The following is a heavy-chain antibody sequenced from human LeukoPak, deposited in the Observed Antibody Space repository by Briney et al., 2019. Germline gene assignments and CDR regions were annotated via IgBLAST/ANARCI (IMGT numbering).Heavy chain of an antibody. CDR3: ARDRPFIYYGMDV. Sequence: SETLSLTCAVYGGSLSGYDWTWIRQPPGKGLQWIGEINHSGTTNYNPSLKSRVTISVDTSKNQFSLKLSSVTAADTAVYYCARDRPFIYYGMDVWGQGTTVTVSS. V-gene: IGHV4-34*01. CDR2: INHSGTT. CDR1: GGSLSGYD. D-gene: IGHD2/OR15-2a*01. J-gene: IGHJ6*02.